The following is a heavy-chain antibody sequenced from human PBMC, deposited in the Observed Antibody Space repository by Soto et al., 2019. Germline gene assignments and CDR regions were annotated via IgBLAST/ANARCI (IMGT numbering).Heavy chain of an antibody. CDR2: ISSSSSYI. D-gene: IGHD3-22*01. CDR1: GFTFSSYS. J-gene: IGHJ3*02. CDR3: ARRNYYDSSGYYYGAAFDI. V-gene: IGHV3-21*01. Sequence: GGSLRLSCAASGFTFSSYSMNCVRQAPGKGLGWVSSISSSSSYIYYADSVKGRFTISRDNAKNSLYLQMNSLRAEHTAVYYCARRNYYDSSGYYYGAAFDIWGQGTMVTVSS.